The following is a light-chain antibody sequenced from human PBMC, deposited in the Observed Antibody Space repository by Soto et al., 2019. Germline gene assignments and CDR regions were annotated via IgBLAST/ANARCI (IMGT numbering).Light chain of an antibody. J-gene: IGLJ1*01. CDR1: SSDVGGYNY. V-gene: IGLV2-14*01. CDR3: SSYTSSSTYV. CDR2: DVS. Sequence: QSALTQPASVSGSPGQSITISCTGTSSDVGGYNYVSWYQQHPGKAPKLMIYDVSNRPSGVSNRFSGSKSGNTAPLTISRLKAEDEADYYCSSYTSSSTYVFGTGTKLTVL.